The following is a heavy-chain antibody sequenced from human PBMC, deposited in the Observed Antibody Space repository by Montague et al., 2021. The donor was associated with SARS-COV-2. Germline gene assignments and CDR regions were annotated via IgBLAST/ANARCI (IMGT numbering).Heavy chain of an antibody. Sequence: SETLSLTCTVAGDSVSRSYWNRIRQSPGKGLEWIGNIYYYGSVNYNPSLKSRLSISLDTSKNQLSLTLTSVTAADTATYYCARQITMVREPFDSWGQGTLVLVSS. CDR2: IYYYGSV. D-gene: IGHD3-10*01. J-gene: IGHJ4*02. CDR1: GDSVSRSY. V-gene: IGHV4-59*08. CDR3: ARQITMVREPFDS.